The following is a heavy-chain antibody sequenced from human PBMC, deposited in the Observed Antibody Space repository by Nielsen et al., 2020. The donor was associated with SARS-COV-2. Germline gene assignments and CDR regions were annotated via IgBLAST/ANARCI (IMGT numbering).Heavy chain of an antibody. Sequence: SETLSLTCTVSGGSISSGGYYWSWIRHHPGKGLEWIGYIYFSGRTCYNPSLKSRVTISVDTSKNQFSLSLRSVTAADTAVYYCARESSGYDRYYYGMDVWGQGTTVTVSS. J-gene: IGHJ6*02. CDR3: ARESSGYDRYYYGMDV. V-gene: IGHV4-31*03. CDR2: IYFSGRT. D-gene: IGHD5-12*01. CDR1: GGSISSGGYY.